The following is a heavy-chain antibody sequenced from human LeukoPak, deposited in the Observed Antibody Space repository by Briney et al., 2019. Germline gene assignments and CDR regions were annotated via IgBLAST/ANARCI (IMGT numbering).Heavy chain of an antibody. J-gene: IGHJ4*02. Sequence: SETLSLTCTVSGGSISSSSYYWGWIRQPPGTGLEWIGSIYYSGSTYYNPSLKSRVTISVDTSKNQFSLKLSSVTAADTAVYYCARLPAAGTQPVDHWGQGTLVTVSS. V-gene: IGHV4-39*01. CDR3: ARLPAAGTQPVDH. D-gene: IGHD6-13*01. CDR2: IYYSGST. CDR1: GGSISSSSYY.